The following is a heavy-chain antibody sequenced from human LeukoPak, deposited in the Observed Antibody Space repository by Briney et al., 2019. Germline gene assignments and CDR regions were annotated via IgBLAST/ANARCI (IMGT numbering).Heavy chain of an antibody. V-gene: IGHV4-31*03. J-gene: IGHJ4*02. D-gene: IGHD6-19*01. CDR2: IYYSGST. CDR3: ARGTQWLGYFDY. Sequence: SQTLSLTCTVSGGSISSGGYYWSWIRQHPGKGLEWIGYIYYSGSTYYNPSLKSRVTMSVDTSKNQFSLKLSSVTAADTAVYYCARGTQWLGYFDYWGQGTLVTVSS. CDR1: GGSISSGGYY.